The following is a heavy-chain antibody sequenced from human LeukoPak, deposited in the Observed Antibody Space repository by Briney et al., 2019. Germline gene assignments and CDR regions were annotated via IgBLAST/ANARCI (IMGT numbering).Heavy chain of an antibody. CDR1: GFTFNNYA. D-gene: IGHD2-15*01. CDR2: IKQDGSEK. V-gene: IGHV3-7*01. J-gene: IGHJ4*02. CDR3: ARHDCSGGRCFSPLDF. Sequence: GGSLRLSCAASGFTFNNYAMSWVRQAPGKGLEWVANIKQDGSEKDYVDSVKGRFTISRDNAKNSLYLQMNSLRAEETAVYYCARHDCSGGRCFSPLDFWGQGTLVAVSS.